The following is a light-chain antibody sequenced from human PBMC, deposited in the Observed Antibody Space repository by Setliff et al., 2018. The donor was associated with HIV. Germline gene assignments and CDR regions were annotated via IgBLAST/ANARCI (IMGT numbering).Light chain of an antibody. CDR1: SGDVGGHNH. Sequence: QSALAQPASVSGSPGQSITISCTGTSGDVGGHNHVSWYQQHPGKAPQLMIYDVASRPSGMSNRFSGSKSGNTASLNVSGLQAEDEADYYCSSYTSSTPLYVFGTGTKVTVL. V-gene: IGLV2-14*03. CDR3: SSYTSSTPLYV. CDR2: DVA. J-gene: IGLJ1*01.